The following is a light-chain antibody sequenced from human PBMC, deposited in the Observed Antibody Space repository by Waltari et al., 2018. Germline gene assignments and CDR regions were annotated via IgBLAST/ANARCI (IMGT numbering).Light chain of an antibody. Sequence: DIQLTQSPSFLSASVGDRVPIACRASQGISRSLAWYQQKPGKAPKLLIYAASTLQSGVPSRFSGDGSGTEFTLTISSLQPEDSATYYCQQLNSYPRTFGQGTKLEIK. CDR3: QQLNSYPRT. J-gene: IGKJ2*01. V-gene: IGKV1-9*01. CDR1: QGISRS. CDR2: AAS.